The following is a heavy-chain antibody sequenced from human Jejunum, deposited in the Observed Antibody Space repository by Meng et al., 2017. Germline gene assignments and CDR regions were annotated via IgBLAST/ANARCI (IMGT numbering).Heavy chain of an antibody. D-gene: IGHD1-26*01. Sequence: GESLKISCAASGFTFSNYFMAWVRQAPGKGPEWVSTVSSGGGSTYYADSVKGRFTISRDSSKNMLSLQMNSLRAEETAVYYCAREVVGGLFFWDFWGQGTLVTVSS. CDR1: GFTFSNYF. J-gene: IGHJ4*02. CDR3: AREVVGGLFFWDF. CDR2: VSSGGGST. V-gene: IGHV3-23*01.